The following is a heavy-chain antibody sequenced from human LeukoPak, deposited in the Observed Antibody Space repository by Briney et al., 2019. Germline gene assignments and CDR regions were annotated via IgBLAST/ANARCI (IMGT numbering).Heavy chain of an antibody. CDR2: ISSSGDIT. Sequence: PGGSLRLSCAASGFTFHNYAMSWVRQAPGKGLEWVSAISSSGDITFYADSVKGRFTISRDNSRYTLYLQMNSLRAEDAAMYCCAKDRPNYHESNGHYYRRNGDYWGQGTLVTVSS. D-gene: IGHD3-22*01. CDR1: GFTFHNYA. J-gene: IGHJ4*02. V-gene: IGHV3-23*01. CDR3: AKDRPNYHESNGHYYRRNGDY.